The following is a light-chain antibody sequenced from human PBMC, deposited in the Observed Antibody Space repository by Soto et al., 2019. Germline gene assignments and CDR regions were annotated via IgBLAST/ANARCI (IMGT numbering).Light chain of an antibody. CDR2: GAS. CDR1: QSVRSN. CDR3: QEYDNWPLWT. V-gene: IGKV3-15*01. Sequence: ETVMTQSPATLPVSPGERATLSCRASQSVRSNLAWYQQKPGQAPRLLIYGASTRATGVPARFSGSGSGTEFTLTTNSRQSEDFALYYCQEYDNWPLWTFGQGTKVEVK. J-gene: IGKJ1*01.